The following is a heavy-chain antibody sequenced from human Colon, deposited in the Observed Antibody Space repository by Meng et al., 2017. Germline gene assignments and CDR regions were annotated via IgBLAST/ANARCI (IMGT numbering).Heavy chain of an antibody. J-gene: IGHJ4*02. CDR2: TCYRSEWYN. Sequence: HVQLPECGQGLVKPAQTLSLICAISGDSVSSNSAAWNWIKQSPSRGLAWLGRTCYRSEWYNDYAVSVKSRITINPDTSKNQFTLQLNSVTPEDTAVYYCARDQRLTSNWGLGWSFDYWGQGTLVTVSS. CDR3: ARDQRLTSNWGLGWSFDY. D-gene: IGHD7-27*01. CDR1: GDSVSSNSAA. V-gene: IGHV6-1*02.